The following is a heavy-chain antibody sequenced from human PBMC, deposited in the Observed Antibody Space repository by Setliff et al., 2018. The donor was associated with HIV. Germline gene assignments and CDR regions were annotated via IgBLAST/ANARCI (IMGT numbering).Heavy chain of an antibody. CDR2: INHSGST. CDR1: GGSFRGYY. D-gene: IGHD3-16*02. V-gene: IGHV4-34*01. J-gene: IGHJ4*02. Sequence: PSETLSLTCAVYGGSFRGYYWSWIRQPPGKGLEWIGEINHSGSTNYNPSLKSRVTISVDTSKSQFSLKLSSVTAADTALYYCARGSDYIWGNYRFPFDYWGQGTLVTV. CDR3: ARGSDYIWGNYRFPFDY.